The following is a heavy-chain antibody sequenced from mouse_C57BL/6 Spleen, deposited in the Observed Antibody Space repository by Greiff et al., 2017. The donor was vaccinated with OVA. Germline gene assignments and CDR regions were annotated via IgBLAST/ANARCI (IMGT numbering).Heavy chain of an antibody. CDR3: ARRGEITTVVAEDWYFDV. CDR2: INPNNGGT. CDR1: GYTFTDYY. J-gene: IGHJ1*03. Sequence: EVKLQQSGPELVKPGASVKISCKASGYTFTDYYMNWVKQSHGKSLEWIGDINPNNGGTSYNQKFKGKATLTVDKSSSTAYMELRSLTSEDSAVYYCARRGEITTVVAEDWYFDVWGTGTTVTVSS. V-gene: IGHV1-26*01. D-gene: IGHD1-1*01.